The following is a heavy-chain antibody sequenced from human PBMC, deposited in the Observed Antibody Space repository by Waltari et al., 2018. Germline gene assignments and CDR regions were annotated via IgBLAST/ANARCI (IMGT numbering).Heavy chain of an antibody. V-gene: IGHV4-59*01. J-gene: IGHJ3*02. D-gene: IGHD3-10*01. Sequence: QVQLQESGPGLVKPSETLSLTCTVSGLSIGSFYWSWIRQSPGKKLEWIGYVSYSATTDYIPSLRSRFAISVYSSKSQVSLRLSSVTTADSAMYYCVRGGSTSDSFNIWGQGTRVTVSS. CDR1: GLSIGSFY. CDR3: VRGGSTSDSFNI. CDR2: VSYSATT.